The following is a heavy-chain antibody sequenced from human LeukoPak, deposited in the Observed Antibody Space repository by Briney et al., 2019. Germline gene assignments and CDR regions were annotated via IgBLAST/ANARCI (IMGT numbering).Heavy chain of an antibody. CDR1: GFTVSSSY. CDR3: ARSMYYYGSGSYLD. J-gene: IGHJ4*02. V-gene: IGHV3-33*08. D-gene: IGHD3-10*01. Sequence: GGSLRLSCAASGFTVSSSYMSWVRQAPGKGLEWVAVIWYDGSKEYYVDSVKGRFTISRDNSKNTLYLQMNSLRVEDTAVYYCARSMYYYGSGSYLDWGQGTLVTVSS. CDR2: IWYDGSKE.